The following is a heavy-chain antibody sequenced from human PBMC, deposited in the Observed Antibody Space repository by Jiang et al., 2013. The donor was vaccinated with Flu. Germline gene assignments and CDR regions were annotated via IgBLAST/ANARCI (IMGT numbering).Heavy chain of an antibody. D-gene: IGHD3-16*01. CDR1: GGSISSYY. CDR3: ARHGGTLPFDP. CDR2: IYYSGST. J-gene: IGHJ5*02. V-gene: IGHV4-59*08. Sequence: PGLLKPSETLSLTCTVSGGSISSYYWSWIRQPPGKGLEWIGYIYYSGSTNYNPSLKSRVTISVDTSKNQFSLKLSSVTAADTAVYYCARHGGTLPFDPWGQGTLVTVSS.